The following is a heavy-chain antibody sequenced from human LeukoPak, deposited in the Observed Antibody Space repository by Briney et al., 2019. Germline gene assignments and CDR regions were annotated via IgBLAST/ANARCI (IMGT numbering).Heavy chain of an antibody. CDR2: IIPIFGTA. Sequence: SVKDSCKASVGTFSSYAISWVRQAPGQGLEWMGRIIPIFGTANYAQKFQVRVTITADKSTSTAYMELSSLRSEDTAVYYCARGRSGVDRPAFDYWGEGTMVTVSS. D-gene: IGHD1-26*01. CDR1: VGTFSSYA. CDR3: ARGRSGVDRPAFDY. J-gene: IGHJ4*02. V-gene: IGHV1-69*06.